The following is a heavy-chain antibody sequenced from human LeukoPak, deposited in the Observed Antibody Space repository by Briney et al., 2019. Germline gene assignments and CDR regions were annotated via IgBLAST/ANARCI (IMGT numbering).Heavy chain of an antibody. CDR1: GYTFTTYY. CDR3: ASLPAATGSHAFDI. V-gene: IGHV1-46*01. D-gene: IGHD2-2*01. Sequence: ASVKVSCKASGYTFTTYYIHWVRQAPGQGLEWMGIINPSGGSTSYAQKSQGGVTMTRDTSTSTVYMELSGLRSEDTALYYCASLPAATGSHAFDIWGQGTMVTVSS. J-gene: IGHJ3*02. CDR2: INPSGGST.